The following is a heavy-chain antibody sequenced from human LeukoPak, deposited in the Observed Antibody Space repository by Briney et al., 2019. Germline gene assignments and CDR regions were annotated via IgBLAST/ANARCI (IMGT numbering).Heavy chain of an antibody. CDR1: GGSISSYY. Sequence: SETLSLTCTVSGGSISSYYWSWIRQPPGKGLEWIGYIYYSGSTNHNPSLKSRVTISVDTSKNQFSLRLSSVTAADTAVYYCAREGCSSTSCYYSLGAFDIWGQGTMVTVSS. CDR2: IYYSGST. V-gene: IGHV4-59*01. J-gene: IGHJ3*02. CDR3: AREGCSSTSCYYSLGAFDI. D-gene: IGHD2-2*01.